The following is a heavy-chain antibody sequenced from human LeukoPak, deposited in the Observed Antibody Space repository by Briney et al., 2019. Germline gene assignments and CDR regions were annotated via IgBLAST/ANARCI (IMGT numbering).Heavy chain of an antibody. CDR3: ARVFTPGRFDY. Sequence: ASVKVSCKASGYSFTSYYMHWVRQAPGQGLEWMGIINPSGGSASYAQKFQGRVTMTSDTSTSTVYMEVSSLRSEDTAVYYCARVFTPGRFDYWGQGTLVTVPS. CDR1: GYSFTSYY. J-gene: IGHJ4*02. CDR2: INPSGGSA. V-gene: IGHV1-46*01.